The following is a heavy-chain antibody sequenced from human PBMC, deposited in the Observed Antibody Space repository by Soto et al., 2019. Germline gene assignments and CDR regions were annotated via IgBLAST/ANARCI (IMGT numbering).Heavy chain of an antibody. Sequence: QVQLVESGGGVVQPGRSLRPSCAASGFTFSSYGMHWVRQAPGKGLEWVAVIWYDGSNKYYADSVKGRFTISRDNSKNTLYLQMNSLRAEDTAVYYCAREGFGFQHWGQGTLVTVSS. CDR1: GFTFSSYG. CDR2: IWYDGSNK. CDR3: AREGFGFQH. V-gene: IGHV3-33*01. J-gene: IGHJ1*01. D-gene: IGHD3-10*01.